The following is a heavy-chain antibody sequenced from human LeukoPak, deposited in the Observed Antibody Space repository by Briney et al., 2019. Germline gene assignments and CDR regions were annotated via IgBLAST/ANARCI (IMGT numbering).Heavy chain of an antibody. CDR1: GFTFSSYS. V-gene: IGHV3-48*02. CDR2: ISSSSSTI. J-gene: IGHJ4*02. D-gene: IGHD3-3*01. CDR3: ARTRDDFWSGYHVDY. Sequence: AGGSLRLSCAASGFTFSSYSMNWVRQAPGKGLEWVSYISSSSSTIYYADSVKGRFTISRDNAKNSLYLQMNSLRDEDTAVYYCARTRDDFWSGYHVDYWGQGTLVTVSS.